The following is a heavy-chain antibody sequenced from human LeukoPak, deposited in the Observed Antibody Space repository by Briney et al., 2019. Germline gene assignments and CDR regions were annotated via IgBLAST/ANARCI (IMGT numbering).Heavy chain of an antibody. CDR3: ASDFSMASIKDNH. CDR2: INPNNGGT. V-gene: IGHV1-2*02. Sequence: ASVKVSCKASGYTFTGYYMHWVRQAPGQGLEWMGWINPNNGGTNYAQKFQGRVTMTRDSSVTTAYMELSWLTSDDTAVYYCASDFSMASIKDNHWGQGTLVTVSS. J-gene: IGHJ5*02. D-gene: IGHD5-24*01. CDR1: GYTFTGYY.